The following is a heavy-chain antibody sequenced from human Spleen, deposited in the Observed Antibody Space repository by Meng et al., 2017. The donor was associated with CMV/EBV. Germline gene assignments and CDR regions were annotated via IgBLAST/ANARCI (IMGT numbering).Heavy chain of an antibody. Sequence: SISSGGYYWSWIRQHPGKGLEWIGYIYYSGSTYYNPSLKSRVTTSVDTSKNQFSLKLSSVTAADTAVYYCARVPYCSSTSCYPLFDYWGQGTLVTVSS. V-gene: IGHV4-31*02. CDR3: ARVPYCSSTSCYPLFDY. CDR2: IYYSGST. J-gene: IGHJ4*02. D-gene: IGHD2-2*01. CDR1: SISSGGYY.